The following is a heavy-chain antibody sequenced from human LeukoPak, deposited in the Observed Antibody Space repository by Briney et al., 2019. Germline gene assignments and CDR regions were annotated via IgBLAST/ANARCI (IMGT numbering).Heavy chain of an antibody. Sequence: SETLSLTCTVSGGSISSGGYYWSWIRQPPGKGLEWIGYIYHSGSTYYNPSLKSRVTISADRSKNQFSLKLSSVTAADTAVYYCARDFGYGDYSEHGDAFDIWGQGTMVTASS. D-gene: IGHD4-17*01. J-gene: IGHJ3*02. CDR3: ARDFGYGDYSEHGDAFDI. V-gene: IGHV4-30-2*01. CDR2: IYHSGST. CDR1: GGSISSGGYY.